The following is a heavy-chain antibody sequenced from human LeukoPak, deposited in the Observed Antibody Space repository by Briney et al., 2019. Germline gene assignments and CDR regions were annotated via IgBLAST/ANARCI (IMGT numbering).Heavy chain of an antibody. D-gene: IGHD3-10*01. CDR3: ARRWDRILLWFGELPDTNFDY. CDR2: INHSGST. V-gene: IGHV4-34*01. CDR1: GGSFSGYY. J-gene: IGHJ4*02. Sequence: PSETLPLTCAVYGGSFSGYYWSWIRQPPGKGLEWIGEINHSGSTNYNPSLKSRVTISVDTSKNQFSLKLSSVTAADTAVYYCARRWDRILLWFGELPDTNFDYWGQGTLVTVSS.